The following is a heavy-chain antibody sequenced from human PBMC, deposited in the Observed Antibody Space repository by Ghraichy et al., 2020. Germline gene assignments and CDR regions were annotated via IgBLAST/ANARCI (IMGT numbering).Heavy chain of an antibody. CDR3: ARGGLWRQGASSYYGMDV. CDR2: ITYSGSTM. CDR1: GFTFSSYE. Sequence: GGSLRLSCAASGFTFSSYEINWVRQAPGKGLEWVSYITYSGSTMDYADSVKGRFTISRDNAKNSLYLQMNSLRAEDTAVYYCARGGLWRQGASSYYGMDVWRQGTTVTVSS. J-gene: IGHJ6*02. V-gene: IGHV3-48*03. D-gene: IGHD5-18*01.